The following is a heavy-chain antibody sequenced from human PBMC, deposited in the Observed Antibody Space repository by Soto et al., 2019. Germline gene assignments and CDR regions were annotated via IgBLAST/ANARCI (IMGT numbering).Heavy chain of an antibody. CDR3: AREGVAPYYYYGVDV. Sequence: GPSVKVSSKASGYTFTRSGISWVRQAPGQGPEWMGWISSYNGDTNYAQTFQGRVTMTTDTSTSTAYMELRSLRSDDTAVYYCAREGVAPYYYYGVDVWGQGTTVTVSS. D-gene: IGHD5-12*01. CDR1: GYTFTRSG. J-gene: IGHJ6*02. CDR2: ISSYNGDT. V-gene: IGHV1-18*01.